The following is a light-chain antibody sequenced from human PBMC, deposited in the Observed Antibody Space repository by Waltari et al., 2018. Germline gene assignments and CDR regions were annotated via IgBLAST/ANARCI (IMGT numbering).Light chain of an antibody. Sequence: QSALTQPASVSGSPGQSITIPCRGTHSDVGGYDYVSWYQHHPGKAPKLIIYDVTKGPSGVSNRFSGSKSCNTASLTISGLQAEDEADYYCSSYAGGNNLLFGGGTKVTVL. CDR1: HSDVGGYDY. CDR2: DVT. V-gene: IGLV2-23*02. J-gene: IGLJ2*01. CDR3: SSYAGGNNLL.